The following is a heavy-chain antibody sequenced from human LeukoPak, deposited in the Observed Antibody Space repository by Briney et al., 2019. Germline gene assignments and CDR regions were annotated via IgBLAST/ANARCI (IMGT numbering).Heavy chain of an antibody. CDR2: ISGSGGST. J-gene: IGHJ4*02. V-gene: IGHV3-23*01. CDR1: GGSFSGYY. CDR3: AKDSSGSYYRYFDY. Sequence: ETLSLTCAGYGGSFSGYYWSWVRQAPGKGLEWVSAISGSGGSTYYADSVKGRFTISRDNSKNTLYLQMNSLRAEDTAVYYCAKDSSGSYYRYFDYWGQGTLVTVSS. D-gene: IGHD1-26*01.